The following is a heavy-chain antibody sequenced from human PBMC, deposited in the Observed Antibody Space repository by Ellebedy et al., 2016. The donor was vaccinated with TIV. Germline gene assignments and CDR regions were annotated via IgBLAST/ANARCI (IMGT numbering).Heavy chain of an antibody. D-gene: IGHD1-26*01. CDR3: ATLTGGGYGKYYFDY. J-gene: IGHJ4*02. V-gene: IGHV3-33*05. CDR2: ISYDGSNK. Sequence: GGSLRLSCAASGFPFSIYGMQWVRQAPGKGLEWVAVISYDGSNKYYADSVKGRFTISRDNSKNSLYLQMDSLRAEDTAVYYCATLTGGGYGKYYFDYWGQGTLVTVSS. CDR1: GFPFSIYG.